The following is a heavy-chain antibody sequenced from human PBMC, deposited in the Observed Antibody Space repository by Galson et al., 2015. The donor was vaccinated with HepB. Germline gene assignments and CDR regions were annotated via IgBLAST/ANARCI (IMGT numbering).Heavy chain of an antibody. CDR2: IMEDGSEK. CDR1: GFTFSKYW. J-gene: IGHJ4*02. CDR3: TSYYGSGTYFDY. Sequence: SLRLSCAASGFTFSKYWMSWVRQAPGKGLEWVANIMEDGSEKYYVDSVKGRFSISRDNAKNSLFLQMNSLRAEDTAVYYCTSYYGSGTYFDYWGQGTLVSVSS. D-gene: IGHD3-10*01. V-gene: IGHV3-7*01.